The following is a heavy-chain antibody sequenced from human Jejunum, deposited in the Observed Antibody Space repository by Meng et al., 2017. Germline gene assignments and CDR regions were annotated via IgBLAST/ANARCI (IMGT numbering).Heavy chain of an antibody. V-gene: IGHV3-30*17. CDR3: AREEGASGWYGSVAY. CDR2: LSYDGTNK. D-gene: IGHD6-19*01. Sequence: VELVECGGGVVPPGRSLRLSCAASGFSISSYAMHWVRQVPGKGLEWVAVLSYDGTNKNYADSVKGRFTISSDNSKNTLYLEMNSLRGDDTAVYYCAREEGASGWYGSVAYWGQGTLVTVSS. CDR1: GFSISSYA. J-gene: IGHJ4*02.